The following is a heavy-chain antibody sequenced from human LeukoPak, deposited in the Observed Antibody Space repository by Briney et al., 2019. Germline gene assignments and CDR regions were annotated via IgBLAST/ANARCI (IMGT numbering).Heavy chain of an antibody. J-gene: IGHJ5*02. CDR1: GFAFGVHA. D-gene: IGHD3-16*01. CDR2: IGSGADL. V-gene: IGHV3-23*01. Sequence: GGSLKLSCVGSGFAFGVHAMSWVRQAPGKGPEWVATIGSGADLFYAESVKGRFTISRDDPRNTVWLQMNSLRAEDTALYYCAKDWTPHNRVYDCLDAWGQGTQVTVSS. CDR3: AKDWTPHNRVYDCLDA.